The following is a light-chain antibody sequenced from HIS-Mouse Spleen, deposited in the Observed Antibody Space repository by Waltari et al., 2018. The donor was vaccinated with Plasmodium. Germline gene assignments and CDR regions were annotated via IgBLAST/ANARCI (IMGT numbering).Light chain of an antibody. CDR2: DVS. CDR3: SSYTSSSTHVV. CDR1: SSHVGGYNY. V-gene: IGLV2-14*03. J-gene: IGLJ2*01. Sequence: QSALTQPASVSGSPGQSITISCTGTSSHVGGYNYVSWYQQHPGKAPKLMMYDVSNRPSGVSNRFSGSKSGNTASLTISGLQAEDEADYYCSSYTSSSTHVVFGGGTKLTVL.